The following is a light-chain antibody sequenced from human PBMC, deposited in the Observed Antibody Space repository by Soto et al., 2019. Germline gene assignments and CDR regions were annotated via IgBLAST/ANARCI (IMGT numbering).Light chain of an antibody. Sequence: QSALTQPASVSGSPGQSITISCTGTSSDVGGYNYVSWYQQHPGKAPKFMIYDVSTRPSGASNRFSGSKPGNTASLTISGLQAEDEADYYCCSYTTSNTRQIVFGTGTKVTVL. V-gene: IGLV2-14*01. J-gene: IGLJ1*01. CDR1: SSDVGGYNY. CDR2: DVS. CDR3: CSYTTSNTRQIV.